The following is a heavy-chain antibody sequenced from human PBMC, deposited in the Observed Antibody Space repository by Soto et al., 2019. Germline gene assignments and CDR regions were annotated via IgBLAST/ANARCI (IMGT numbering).Heavy chain of an antibody. D-gene: IGHD6-19*01. CDR3: ARGGRGWYTDFQH. J-gene: IGHJ1*01. CDR2: IWYDGSNK. Sequence: QVQLVESGGGVVQHGRSLRLSCAASGFTFSRYDMHWVRQAPGKGLEWVAVIWYDGSNKYYADSVKGRFTISRDNSKNTLYVQMNSLRVEDTAVYYCARGGRGWYTDFQHWGQGALVTVSS. V-gene: IGHV3-33*01. CDR1: GFTFSRYD.